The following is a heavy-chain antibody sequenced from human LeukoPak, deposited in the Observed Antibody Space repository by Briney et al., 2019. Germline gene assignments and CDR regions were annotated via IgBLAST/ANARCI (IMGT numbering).Heavy chain of an antibody. J-gene: IGHJ5*02. Sequence: GESLKISCKGSGYSFTSYWISLVRQMPGRGLEWMGIIYPGDSDTRYSPSFQGQVTISADKSISTAYLQRSSLKASDTAMYYCARVLDSGSYLGLWRRFDPWGQGTLVTVSS. CDR2: IYPGDSDT. CDR1: GYSFTSYW. V-gene: IGHV5-51*01. D-gene: IGHD1-26*01. CDR3: ARVLDSGSYLGLWRRFDP.